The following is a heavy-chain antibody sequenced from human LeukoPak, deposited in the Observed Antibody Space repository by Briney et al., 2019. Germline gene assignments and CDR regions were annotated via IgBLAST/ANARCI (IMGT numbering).Heavy chain of an antibody. D-gene: IGHD6-19*01. Sequence: VASVTVSCKASGYTFTSYYMHWVRQAPGQGLEWMGIINPSGGSTSYAQKFQGRVTMTRDTSTSTVYMELSSLRSEDTAVYYCARDGYVSSGWYSMGFDPWGQGTLVTVSS. CDR3: ARDGYVSSGWYSMGFDP. CDR2: INPSGGST. CDR1: GYTFTSYY. J-gene: IGHJ5*02. V-gene: IGHV1-46*01.